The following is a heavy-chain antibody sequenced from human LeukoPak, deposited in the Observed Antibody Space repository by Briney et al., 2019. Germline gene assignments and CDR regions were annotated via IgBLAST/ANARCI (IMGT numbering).Heavy chain of an antibody. CDR1: GGSFSGYY. CDR2: INHSGST. CDR3: ARCDGEGTELSFDY. Sequence: SETLSLTCAVYGGSFSGYYWSWIRQPPGKGLEWIGEINHSGSTNYNPSLKSRVTISVDTSKNQFSLKLSSVTAADTAVYYCARCDGEGTELSFDYWGQGTLVTVSS. D-gene: IGHD1-14*01. V-gene: IGHV4-34*01. J-gene: IGHJ4*02.